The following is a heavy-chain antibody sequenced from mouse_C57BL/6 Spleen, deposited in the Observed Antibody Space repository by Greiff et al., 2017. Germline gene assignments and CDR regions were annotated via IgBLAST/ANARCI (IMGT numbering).Heavy chain of an antibody. CDR2: IYPGDGDT. V-gene: IGHV1-82*01. CDR1: GYAFSSSW. J-gene: IGHJ4*01. CDR3: ASPITTVVADYAMDD. D-gene: IGHD1-1*01. Sequence: VQLVESGPELVKPGASVKISCKASGYAFSSSWMNWVKQRPGQGLEWIGRIYPGDGDTNYNGKFKGKATLTADKSSSTAYMQLSSLTSEDSAVYFCASPITTVVADYAMDDWGQGTSVTVSS.